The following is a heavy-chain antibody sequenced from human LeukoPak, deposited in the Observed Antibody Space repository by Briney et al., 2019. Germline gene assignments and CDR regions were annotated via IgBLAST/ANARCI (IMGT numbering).Heavy chain of an antibody. V-gene: IGHV3-23*01. J-gene: IGHJ5*02. Sequence: PGGSLRLSCAASGFTFSSYAMSWVRQAPGKGLEWASAISGSGGSTYYADSVKGRFTISRDNSKNTLYLQMNSLRAEDTAVYYCAKDPTRYSGYDFDGWFDPWGQGTLVTVSS. CDR3: AKDPTRYSGYDFDGWFDP. CDR1: GFTFSSYA. CDR2: ISGSGGST. D-gene: IGHD5-12*01.